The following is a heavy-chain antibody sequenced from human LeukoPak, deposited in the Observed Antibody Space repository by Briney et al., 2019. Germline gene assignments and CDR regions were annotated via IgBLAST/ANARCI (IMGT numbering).Heavy chain of an antibody. J-gene: IGHJ4*02. CDR2: ISTSSRYI. Sequence: GGSLRLSCAASGFTFSSYAMSWVRQAPGKGREWVSSISTSSRYIDYADSVKGRFTVSRDNAQNSVYLQMNSLRAEDTAVYYCARDRYCTTTRCSDYWGQGTLVTVSS. D-gene: IGHD2-2*01. CDR1: GFTFSSYA. CDR3: ARDRYCTTTRCSDY. V-gene: IGHV3-21*01.